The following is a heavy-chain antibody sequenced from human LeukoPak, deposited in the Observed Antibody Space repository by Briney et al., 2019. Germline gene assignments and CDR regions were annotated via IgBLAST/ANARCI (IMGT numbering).Heavy chain of an antibody. D-gene: IGHD4-23*01. J-gene: IGHJ4*02. CDR2: IDYSGST. V-gene: IGHV4-59*08. Sequence: SATLSLTCTVAGDAISTYYWIWIRQPPGKGLEWIGYIDYSGSTAYNPSLNGRVAVSLDASKNQFSLKLRSVTAADTAVYYCARLNGGNWGPGILVTVSS. CDR1: GDAISTYY. CDR3: ARLNGGN.